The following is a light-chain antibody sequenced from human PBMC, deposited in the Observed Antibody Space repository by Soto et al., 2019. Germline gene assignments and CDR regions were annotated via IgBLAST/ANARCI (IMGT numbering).Light chain of an antibody. Sequence: QSALTQPASVSGSPKQSITISCTGTSSDVGAYNYVSWYQQHPGKVPKLMIYDVSNRPSGVSNRFSGSKSANTASLTISGLQAEDEADYYCTAYTSSGTHVFGTGTQLTGL. J-gene: IGLJ1*01. CDR1: SSDVGAYNY. CDR2: DVS. CDR3: TAYTSSGTHV. V-gene: IGLV2-14*01.